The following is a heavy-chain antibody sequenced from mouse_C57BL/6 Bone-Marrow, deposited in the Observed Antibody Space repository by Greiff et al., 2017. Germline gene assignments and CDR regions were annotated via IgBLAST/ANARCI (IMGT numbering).Heavy chain of an antibody. CDR2: ISDGGSYT. Sequence: EVKLMESGGGLVKPGGSLKLSCAASGFTFSSYAMSWVRQTPEKRLEWVATISDGGSYTYYPDNVKGRFTISRDNAKNNLYLQISHLKSEDTAMYYCARERGPYYGSRYFDVWGTGTTVTVSS. CDR1: GFTFSSYA. V-gene: IGHV5-4*01. D-gene: IGHD1-1*01. CDR3: ARERGPYYGSRYFDV. J-gene: IGHJ1*03.